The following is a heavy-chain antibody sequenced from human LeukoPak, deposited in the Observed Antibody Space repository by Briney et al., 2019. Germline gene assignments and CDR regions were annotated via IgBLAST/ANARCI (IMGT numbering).Heavy chain of an antibody. Sequence: GASVKVSCKASGGTLSSNAISWVRQAPGQGLEWMGGIIPIFGTANYAQKFQGRVTITADESTSTAYMELSSLRSEDTAVYYCARAPGAYGDYYYGMDVWGQWTTVTVSS. CDR1: GGTLSSNA. CDR3: ARAPGAYGDYYYGMDV. CDR2: IIPIFGTA. D-gene: IGHD4-17*01. V-gene: IGHV1-69*13. J-gene: IGHJ6*02.